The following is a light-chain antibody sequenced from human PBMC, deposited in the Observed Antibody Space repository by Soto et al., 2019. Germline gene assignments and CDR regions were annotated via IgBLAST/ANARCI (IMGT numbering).Light chain of an antibody. Sequence: LTQPASVSGFLGQSITMSCTGSSSDVGTFNLVSWFQQHPGKAPKLLIFEGTKRPSGVSDRFSGSKSGNTASLTISGLQAEDEADYHCCSYAGTRTSWVFGTGTKVTVL. CDR2: EGT. CDR1: SSDVGTFNL. CDR3: CSYAGTRTSWV. V-gene: IGLV2-23*01. J-gene: IGLJ1*01.